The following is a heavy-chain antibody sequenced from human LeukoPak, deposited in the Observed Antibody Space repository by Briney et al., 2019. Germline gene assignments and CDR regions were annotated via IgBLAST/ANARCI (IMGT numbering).Heavy chain of an antibody. CDR3: AREFTYYYDSSPDY. CDR2: IIPIFGTA. D-gene: IGHD3-22*01. Sequence: SVKVSCKASGGTFSSYAISWVRQAPGQGLEWMGGIIPIFGTANYAQKFQGRVTITADESTSTAYMELSSLRSEDTAVYYCAREFTYYYDSSPDYWGQGTLVTVSS. CDR1: GGTFSSYA. J-gene: IGHJ4*02. V-gene: IGHV1-69*13.